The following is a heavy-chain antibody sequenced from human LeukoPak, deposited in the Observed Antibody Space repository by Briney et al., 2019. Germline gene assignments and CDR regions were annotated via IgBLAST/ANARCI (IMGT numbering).Heavy chain of an antibody. D-gene: IGHD2-21*02. J-gene: IGHJ4*02. CDR3: ARMTATQAALY. Sequence: ASVKVSCKASGYTFTGYYMHWVRQAPGQGLEWMGWINPNSGSTNYAQKFQGRVTMTRDTSISTAYMELSRLRSDDTAVYYCARMTATQAALYWGQGTLVTVSS. CDR2: INPNSGST. CDR1: GYTFTGYY. V-gene: IGHV1-2*02.